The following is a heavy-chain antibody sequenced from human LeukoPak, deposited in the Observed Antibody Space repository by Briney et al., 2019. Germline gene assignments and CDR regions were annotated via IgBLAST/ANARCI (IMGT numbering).Heavy chain of an antibody. D-gene: IGHD3-3*01. CDR2: INTNTGNP. J-gene: IGHJ6*03. CDR1: GYTFTSYG. CDR3: ARGSRGGLRFLEWSLYYYYYMDV. Sequence: ASVKVSCKASGYTFTSYGISWVRQAPGQGLEWMGWINTNTGNPTYAQGFTGRFVFSLDTSVSTAYLQISSPKAEDTAVYYCARGSRGGLRFLEWSLYYYYYMDVWGKGTTVTVSS. V-gene: IGHV7-4-1*02.